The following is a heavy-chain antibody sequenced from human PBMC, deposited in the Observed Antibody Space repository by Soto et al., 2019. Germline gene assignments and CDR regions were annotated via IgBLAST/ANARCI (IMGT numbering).Heavy chain of an antibody. Sequence: QVQLLQSGAEVKNPGASVTVSCRASGYTFTSYYIHWVRQAPGQGLEWMAIINPNGGSTNYAQRFQGRVTVTRDTSTSIVYMELSSLRSEDTAVYYCSRGLGSGDYWGQGTLVTVSS. D-gene: IGHD3-10*01. J-gene: IGHJ4*02. CDR1: GYTFTSYY. CDR3: SRGLGSGDY. CDR2: INPNGGST. V-gene: IGHV1-46*03.